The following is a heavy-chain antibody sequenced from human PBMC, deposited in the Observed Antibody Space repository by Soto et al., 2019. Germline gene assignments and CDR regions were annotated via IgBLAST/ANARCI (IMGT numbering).Heavy chain of an antibody. J-gene: IGHJ6*02. CDR3: VPLQPSTIRGRPGMDV. CDR1: GGTLGSYA. D-gene: IGHD4-4*01. Sequence: QVQLLQSGAEVRKPGSSVKVSCKASGGTLGSYAITWVRQAPGQGFEWMGGFIPIFGITNYAQRFEDRLTFTEDESRSTVYMELSSLIYDDTAVYYCVPLQPSTIRGRPGMDVWGQGTTITVSS. V-gene: IGHV1-69*01. CDR2: FIPIFGIT.